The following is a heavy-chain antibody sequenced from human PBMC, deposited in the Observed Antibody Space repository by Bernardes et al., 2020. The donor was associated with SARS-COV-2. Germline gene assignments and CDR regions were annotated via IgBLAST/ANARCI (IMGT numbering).Heavy chain of an antibody. J-gene: IGHJ4*02. CDR1: GFTFSSYG. CDR3: AKSPRGRVYDSSGYPLSYYFDY. D-gene: IGHD3-22*01. V-gene: IGHV3-30*18. CDR2: ISYDGSNK. Sequence: GSLRLSCAASGFTFSSYGMHWVRQAPGKGLEWVAVISYDGSNKYYGDSVKGRFTISRDNSKNTLYLQMNSLRAEDTAMYYCAKSPRGRVYDSSGYPLSYYFDYWGQGTLVTVSS.